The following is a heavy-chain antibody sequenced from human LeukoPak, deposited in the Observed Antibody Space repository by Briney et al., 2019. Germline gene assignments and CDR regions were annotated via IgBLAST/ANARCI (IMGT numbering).Heavy chain of an antibody. CDR3: ARVPLYGPFDY. D-gene: IGHD4-17*01. J-gene: IGHJ4*02. CDR2: IGSSGSTI. Sequence: GGSLRLSCAASGFTFSDYYMTWIRQAPGKGLEWVSYIGSSGSTIYYADSVKGRFTVSRDNAKNSLYLQMNSLRAEDTAVYYCARVPLYGPFDYWGQGTLVTVSS. CDR1: GFTFSDYY. V-gene: IGHV3-11*04.